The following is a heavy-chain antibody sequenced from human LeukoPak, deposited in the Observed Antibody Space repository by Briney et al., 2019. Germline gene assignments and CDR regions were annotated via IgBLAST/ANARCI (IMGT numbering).Heavy chain of an antibody. V-gene: IGHV4-34*01. Sequence: SETLSLTCAVYGGSFSGYYWSWIRQPPGKGLEWIGEINHSGSTNYNPSLKSRVTTSVDTSKNQFSLKLSSVTAADTAVYYCARGPAGAGMDVWGKGTTVTVSS. J-gene: IGHJ6*03. D-gene: IGHD3-10*01. CDR2: INHSGST. CDR1: GGSFSGYY. CDR3: ARGPAGAGMDV.